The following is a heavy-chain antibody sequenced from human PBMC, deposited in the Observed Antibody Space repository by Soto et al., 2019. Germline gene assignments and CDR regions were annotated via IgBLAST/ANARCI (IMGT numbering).Heavy chain of an antibody. J-gene: IGHJ6*02. Sequence: GASVKVSCKASGYTFTSYYMHWVRQAPGQGREWMGIINPSGGSTSYAQKFQGRVTMTRDTSTSTVYMELSSLRSEATAVYYCARDLLYYYDSSGQVYYYYYGMDVWGRGTTVTVSS. V-gene: IGHV1-46*01. D-gene: IGHD3-22*01. CDR1: GYTFTSYY. CDR3: ARDLLYYYDSSGQVYYYYYGMDV. CDR2: INPSGGST.